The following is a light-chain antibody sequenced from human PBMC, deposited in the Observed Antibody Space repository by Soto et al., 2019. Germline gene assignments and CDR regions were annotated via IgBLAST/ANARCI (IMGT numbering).Light chain of an antibody. J-gene: IGKJ4*01. Sequence: PGERATLSCRASQSVGSYLAWYQQKRGQAPRLLIYDASNRATGIPARFSGSGSGTDFTLTISSLEPEDFAVYYCQQRSNWPPLTFGGGTKVEIK. V-gene: IGKV3-11*01. CDR2: DAS. CDR3: QQRSNWPPLT. CDR1: QSVGSY.